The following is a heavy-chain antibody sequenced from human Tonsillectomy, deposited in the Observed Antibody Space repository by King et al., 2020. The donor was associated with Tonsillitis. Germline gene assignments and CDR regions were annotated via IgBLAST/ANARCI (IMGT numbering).Heavy chain of an antibody. CDR1: GFTFDDYA. V-gene: IGHV3-43D*03. CDR2: ISWDGGST. J-gene: IGHJ4*02. CDR3: AKDSAVNYYDSSAYYDY. D-gene: IGHD3-22*01. Sequence: VQLVESGGVVVQPGGSLRVSCAASGFTFDDYAMHWVRQAPGKGLEWVSVISWDGGSTYYADSVKGRFTISRDNSKNSLYLQMNSLRAEDTALYYCAKDSAVNYYDSSAYYDYWGQGTLVTVSS.